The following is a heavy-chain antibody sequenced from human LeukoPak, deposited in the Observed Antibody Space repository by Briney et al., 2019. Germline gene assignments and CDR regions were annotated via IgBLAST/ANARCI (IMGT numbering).Heavy chain of an antibody. CDR2: INPNSGGT. CDR1: GYIFTGYY. V-gene: IGHV1-2*02. J-gene: IGHJ5*02. CDR3: ARQPSSGWSDNWFDP. D-gene: IGHD6-19*01. Sequence: ASVKVSCKASGYIFTGYYMHWVRQAPGQGLEWMGWINPNSGGTNYAQKFQGRVTMTRDTSISTAYMELSRLRSDDTAVYYCARQPSSGWSDNWFDPWGQGTLVTVSS.